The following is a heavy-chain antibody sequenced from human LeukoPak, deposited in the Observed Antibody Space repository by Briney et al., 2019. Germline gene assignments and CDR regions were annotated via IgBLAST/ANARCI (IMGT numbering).Heavy chain of an antibody. V-gene: IGHV1-46*01. CDR3: ARDPRYSSSWYFPVY. D-gene: IGHD6-13*01. Sequence: ASVKVSCKASGYTFTSYYMHWVRQAPGQGLEWMGIINRSGDTTAYAQKFQGRVTMTKDASTSTVYMELRSLRSEDTAVYYCARDPRYSSSWYFPVYWGQGTLVTVSS. J-gene: IGHJ4*02. CDR2: INRSGDTT. CDR1: GYTFTSYY.